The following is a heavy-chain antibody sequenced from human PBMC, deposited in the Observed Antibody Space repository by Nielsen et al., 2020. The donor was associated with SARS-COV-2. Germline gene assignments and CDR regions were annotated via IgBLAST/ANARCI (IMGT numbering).Heavy chain of an antibody. CDR2: INGGETHV. CDR3: ARQTVSSYQLLRKYYYYIDV. Sequence: GESLKISCEASGFTFSASGMNWVRQAPGRGLEWISYINGGETHVYYAASVKGRFTIFRDNAKNALYLQMNSLRDDDTAVYYCARQTVSSYQLLRKYYYYIDVWGKGTTVTVSS. V-gene: IGHV3-48*02. D-gene: IGHD2-2*01. CDR1: GFTFSASG. J-gene: IGHJ6*03.